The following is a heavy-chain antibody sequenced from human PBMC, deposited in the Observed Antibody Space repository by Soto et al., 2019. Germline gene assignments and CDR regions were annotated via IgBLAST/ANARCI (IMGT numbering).Heavy chain of an antibody. J-gene: IGHJ4*02. CDR3: ARVWYSGRRMDY. CDR2: IYYSGST. D-gene: IGHD6-13*01. V-gene: IGHV4-30-4*01. CDR1: GGPISSGDYY. Sequence: QVQLQESGPGLVKPSQTLSLTCTVSGGPISSGDYYWSWIRQPPGKGLEWIGYIYYSGSTYYNPSLKSRVTISGDTSKNQFSLKLSSVTAADTAVYHCARVWYSGRRMDYWGQGTLVTVSS.